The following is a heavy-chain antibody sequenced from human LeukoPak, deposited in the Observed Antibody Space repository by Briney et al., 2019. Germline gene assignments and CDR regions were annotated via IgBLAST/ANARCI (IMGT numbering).Heavy chain of an antibody. CDR1: SYSISSGYY. CDR2: IYHSGST. D-gene: IGHD7-27*01. V-gene: IGHV4-38-2*01. CDR3: ARLETGDTNFDY. Sequence: SETLSLTCGVSSYSISSGYYWGWIRQPPGKGLEWIGSIYHSGSTYYNPPLKSRVTMSVDTSKNLFSLKLSSVTAADTAVYYCARLETGDTNFDYWGQGILVTVSS. J-gene: IGHJ4*02.